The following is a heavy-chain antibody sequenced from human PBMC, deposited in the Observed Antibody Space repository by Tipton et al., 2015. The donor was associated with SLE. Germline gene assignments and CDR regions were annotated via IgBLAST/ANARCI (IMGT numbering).Heavy chain of an antibody. CDR3: ACDSNASSEYYYFRGPDF. CDR2: IYYTGST. CDR1: GGSISSTSYY. V-gene: IGHV4-39*07. Sequence: TLSLTCTVSGGSISSTSYYWGWIRQPPGKGLEWVGGIYYTGSTYYNASLKSRVTILVDTSKNQFSLKLSSVTAADTAVYYCACDSNASSEYYYFRGPDFRGQGTLVTVSS. D-gene: IGHD3-22*01. J-gene: IGHJ4*02.